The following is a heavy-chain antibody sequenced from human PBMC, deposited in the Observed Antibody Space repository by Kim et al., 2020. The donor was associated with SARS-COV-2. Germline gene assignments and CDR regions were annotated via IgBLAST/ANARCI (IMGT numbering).Heavy chain of an antibody. CDR1: GGSFSGYY. CDR2: INHSGST. Sequence: SETLSLTCAVYGGSFSGYYWSWIRQPPGKGLEWIGEINHSGSTNYNPSLKSRVTISVDTSKNQFSLKLSSVTAADTAVYYCAREVRGNGMDVWGQGTTVTVSS. V-gene: IGHV4-34*01. J-gene: IGHJ6*02. CDR3: AREVRGNGMDV. D-gene: IGHD3-10*01.